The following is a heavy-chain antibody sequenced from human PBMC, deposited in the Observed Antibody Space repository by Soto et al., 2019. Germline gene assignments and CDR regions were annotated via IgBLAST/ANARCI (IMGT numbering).Heavy chain of an antibody. V-gene: IGHV1-18*01. CDR3: ARWLTATGTGGMDV. D-gene: IGHD6-13*01. CDR2: INTYNGDT. CDR1: GYTFTTYG. Sequence: ASVKVSCKASGYTFTTYGFSWVRQAPGRGLEWMGWINTYNGDTYSAQKLQGRVSMTTDTSTSTAYMELRTLRSDDTAIYYCARWLTATGTGGMDVWGQGTTVTVSS. J-gene: IGHJ6*02.